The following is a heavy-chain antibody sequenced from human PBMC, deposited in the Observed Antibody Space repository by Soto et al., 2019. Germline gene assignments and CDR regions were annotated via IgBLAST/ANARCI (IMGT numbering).Heavy chain of an antibody. D-gene: IGHD2-15*01. CDR1: RFTFSAYA. CDR3: ARDWDIVILSVPIPNYNYGMDV. CDR2: ISSRSDTL. Sequence: LRLSCEGSRFTFSAYAMNWVRQAPGKGLEWVSYISSRSDTLYYADSVKGRFTISRDNAKNSVYLQVNNLRDEDTAVYYCARDWDIVILSVPIPNYNYGMDVWGQGTTVTVS. J-gene: IGHJ6*02. V-gene: IGHV3-48*02.